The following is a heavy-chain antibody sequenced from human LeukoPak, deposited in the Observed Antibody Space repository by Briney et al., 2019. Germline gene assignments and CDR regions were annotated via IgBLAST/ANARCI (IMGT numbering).Heavy chain of an antibody. Sequence: GSLRLSCTGSGYSISSGYYWGWIRQPPGEGLEWIGSIPYRGSANFNPSLKNRVAISPDTSRSHFSLKLTSVTSADTAVYYCARDRSSYGKGHYDFWGQGTLVAVSS. V-gene: IGHV4-38-2*02. J-gene: IGHJ4*02. CDR2: IPYRGSA. CDR1: GYSISSGYY. D-gene: IGHD4-17*01. CDR3: ARDRSSYGKGHYDF.